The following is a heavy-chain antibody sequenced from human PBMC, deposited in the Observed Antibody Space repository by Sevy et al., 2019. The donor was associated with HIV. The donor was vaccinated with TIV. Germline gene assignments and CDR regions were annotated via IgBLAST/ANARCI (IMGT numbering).Heavy chain of an antibody. J-gene: IGHJ4*02. CDR1: GYTFTSFD. CDR2: MSPNSGNT. Sequence: ASVKVSCKASGYTFTSFDINWVRQATGQGLEWMGWMSPNSGNTGYAQKFQGRVTMTRNTSISTAYMELSSLRSEDTAVYYCARGRLTGIGFDYWGQGTLVTVSP. CDR3: ARGRLTGIGFDY. V-gene: IGHV1-8*01. D-gene: IGHD7-27*01.